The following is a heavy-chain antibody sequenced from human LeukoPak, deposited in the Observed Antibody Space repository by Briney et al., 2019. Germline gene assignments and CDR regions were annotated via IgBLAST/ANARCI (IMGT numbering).Heavy chain of an antibody. CDR1: GGSISSSSYY. J-gene: IGHJ4*02. CDR2: IYYSGST. V-gene: IGHV4-39*07. D-gene: IGHD3/OR15-3a*01. CDR3: ARGSGLGNIDY. Sequence: PSETLSLTCTISGGSISSSSYYWGWIRQPPGKGLEWIGSIYYSGSTYYNPSLKSRVTISVDTSKNQFSLKLSSVTAADTAVYYCARGSGLGNIDYWGQGTLVTVSS.